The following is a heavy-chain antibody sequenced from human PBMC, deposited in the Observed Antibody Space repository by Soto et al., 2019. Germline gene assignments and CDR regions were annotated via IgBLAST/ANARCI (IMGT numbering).Heavy chain of an antibody. V-gene: IGHV4-39*01. D-gene: IGHD1-7*01. CDR1: GGSISSSYY. CDR3: ARSGLELGYYHYGLDV. Sequence: SETLSLTCTVSGGSISSSYYWGWIRQPPGKGLEWIASIYYRGSTYYNPSLKSRVTISVDTSKNQFSLKLSSVTAAGTALYYCARSGLELGYYHYGLDVWGQGTTVTVSS. CDR2: IYYRGST. J-gene: IGHJ6*02.